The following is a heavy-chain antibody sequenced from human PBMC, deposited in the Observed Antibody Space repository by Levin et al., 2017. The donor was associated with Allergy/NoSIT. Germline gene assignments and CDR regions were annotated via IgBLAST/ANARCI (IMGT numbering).Heavy chain of an antibody. Sequence: PGGSLRLSCAASGFTFSDYYMSWIRQAPGKGLEWISYIITSGTHTSYADSVKGRFTISRDNANNLVFLQMNSLRAEDTAVYYCGSRYGSGTYYQGNNYWGQGTLVTVSS. CDR3: GSRYGSGTYYQGNNY. D-gene: IGHD3-10*01. CDR2: IITSGTHT. J-gene: IGHJ4*02. V-gene: IGHV3-11*03. CDR1: GFTFSDYY.